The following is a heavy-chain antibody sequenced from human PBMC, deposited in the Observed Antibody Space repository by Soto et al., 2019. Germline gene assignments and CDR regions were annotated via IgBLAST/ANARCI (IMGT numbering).Heavy chain of an antibody. CDR3: ARDLGYSSSWYSGYYYYYGMDV. Sequence: GGSLRLSCAASGFTFSSYAMHWVRQAPGKGLEWVAVISYDGSNKYYADSVKGRFTISRDNSKNTLYLQMNSLRAEDTAVYYCARDLGYSSSWYSGYYYYYGMDVWGQGTTVTVSS. J-gene: IGHJ6*01. V-gene: IGHV3-30-3*01. CDR2: ISYDGSNK. CDR1: GFTFSSYA. D-gene: IGHD6-13*01.